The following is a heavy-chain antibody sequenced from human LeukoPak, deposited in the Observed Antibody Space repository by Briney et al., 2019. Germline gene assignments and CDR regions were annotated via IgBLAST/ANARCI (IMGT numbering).Heavy chain of an antibody. CDR2: ISSSSSTI. D-gene: IGHD3-10*01. J-gene: IGHJ4*02. Sequence: GGSLRLSCAASGFTFSSYSMNWVRQAPGKGLEWVSYISSSSSTIYYADSVKGRFTISRDNAKNSLYLQMNSLRAEDTAVYYCARTGLGTWFGELLSYDYWGQGTLVTVSS. CDR3: ARTGLGTWFGELLSYDY. CDR1: GFTFSSYS. V-gene: IGHV3-48*01.